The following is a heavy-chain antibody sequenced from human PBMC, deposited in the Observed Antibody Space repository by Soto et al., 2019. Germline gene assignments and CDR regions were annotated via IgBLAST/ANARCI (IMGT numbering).Heavy chain of an antibody. J-gene: IGHJ4*02. CDR3: ARQEWYSSSSGYFGY. D-gene: IGHD6-6*01. V-gene: IGHV4-39*01. CDR1: GGSISSSSYY. Sequence: SETLSLTCTVSGGSISSSSYYWGWIRQPPGKGLEWIGSIYYSGSTYYNPSLKSRVTISVDTSKNQFSLKLSSVTAADTAVYYCARQEWYSSSSGYFGYWGQGTLVTVSS. CDR2: IYYSGST.